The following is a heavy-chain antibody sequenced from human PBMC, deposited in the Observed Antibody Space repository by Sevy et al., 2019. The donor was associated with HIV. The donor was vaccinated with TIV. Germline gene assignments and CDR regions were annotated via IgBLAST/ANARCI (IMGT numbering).Heavy chain of an antibody. D-gene: IGHD3-10*01. Sequence: GGSLRLSCVASGFTLSSYWMSWVRQVPGQGLEWVADIKQDGSDKNYLDSVKGRFTISRDNAKKYLYLQMNNLRVEDTALYYCVRVRAFLLFGELPRYRFDSWGQGTLLTVSS. CDR3: VRVRAFLLFGELPRYRFDS. CDR1: GFTLSSYW. CDR2: IKQDGSDK. J-gene: IGHJ4*02. V-gene: IGHV3-7*04.